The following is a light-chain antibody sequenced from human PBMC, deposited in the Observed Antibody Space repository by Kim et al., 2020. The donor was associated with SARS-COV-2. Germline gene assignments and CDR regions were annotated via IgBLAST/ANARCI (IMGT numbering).Light chain of an antibody. CDR2: GAA. J-gene: IGKJ1*01. CDR1: QDIANS. V-gene: IGKV1-27*01. Sequence: ASIGDRVTITCRASQDIANSLAWYQQKPGKVPQVLIYGAATLQSGVPSRFSGSGSGTEFTLTIGSLQTEDVTTYYCQKYNSAPWTFGPGTKVDIK. CDR3: QKYNSAPWT.